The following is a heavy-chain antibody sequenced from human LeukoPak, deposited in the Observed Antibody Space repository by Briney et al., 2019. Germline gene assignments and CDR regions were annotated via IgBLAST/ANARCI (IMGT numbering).Heavy chain of an antibody. CDR3: ARDKSGSYDRYMDV. CDR1: GFTFDTYS. CDR2: ISSRSTYI. J-gene: IGHJ6*03. D-gene: IGHD1-26*01. V-gene: IGHV3-21*01. Sequence: GGSLRLACAASGFTFDTYSMDWVRQAPGKGLEWVSSISSRSTYIYYADSVKGRFTISRDNANNSLHLQMNSLRAEDTAVYYCARDKSGSYDRYMDVWGTGTTVTVSS.